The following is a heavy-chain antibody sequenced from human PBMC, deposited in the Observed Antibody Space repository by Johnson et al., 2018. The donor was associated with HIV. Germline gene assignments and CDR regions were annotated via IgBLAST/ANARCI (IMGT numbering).Heavy chain of an antibody. J-gene: IGHJ3*02. D-gene: IGHD6-13*01. CDR3: ARGFEVAAGWGAFDI. CDR2: INWNGGST. V-gene: IGHV3-66*01. CDR1: GFTFSSNY. Sequence: VQLVESGGGVVQPGRSLRLSCAASGFTFSSNYMSWVRQVPGKGLEWVSGINWNGGSTSYADSVKGRFTISRDNSKNTLYLQMNSLRAGDTAVYYCARGFEVAAGWGAFDIWGQGTMVTVSS.